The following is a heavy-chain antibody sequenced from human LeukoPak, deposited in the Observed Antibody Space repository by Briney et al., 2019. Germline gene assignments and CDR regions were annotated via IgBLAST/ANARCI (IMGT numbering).Heavy chain of an antibody. Sequence: GGSLRLSCAASGFTFSSYAMHWVRQAPGKGLEWVAVISYDGSNKYYADSVKGRFTISRDNSKNTLYLQMNSLRAEDTAVYYCAKDAYYDFWSGYSVYYCYMDVWGKGTTVTVSS. V-gene: IGHV3-30-3*01. CDR2: ISYDGSNK. CDR1: GFTFSSYA. CDR3: AKDAYYDFWSGYSVYYCYMDV. J-gene: IGHJ6*03. D-gene: IGHD3-3*01.